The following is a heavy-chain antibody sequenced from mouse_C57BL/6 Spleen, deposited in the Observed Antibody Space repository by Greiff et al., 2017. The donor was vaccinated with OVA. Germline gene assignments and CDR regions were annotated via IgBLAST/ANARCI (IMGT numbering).Heavy chain of an antibody. CDR2: IDPSDSEP. Sequence: VQLQQPGAELVRPGSSVKLSCKASGYTFTSYWMHWVKQRPIQGLEWIGNIDPSDSEPHYNQTFKYKATLTVDNSSSPAYIQLSSLTSEDSAVYYCANTVGNYDAMEYWGPGTSVPVSS. CDR1: GYTFTSYW. V-gene: IGHV1-52*01. D-gene: IGHD2-1*01. CDR3: ANTVGNYDAMEY. J-gene: IGHJ4*01.